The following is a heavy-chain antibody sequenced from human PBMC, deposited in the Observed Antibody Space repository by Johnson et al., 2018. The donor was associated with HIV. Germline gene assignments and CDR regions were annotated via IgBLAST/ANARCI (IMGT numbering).Heavy chain of an antibody. Sequence: HVQLVESGGGVVQPGRSLRLSCAASGFTFSSYGMHWARQAPAKGLEWVAVISYDGSDKDYADSVKGRFTISRDNSENTVYLQMNSLRAEDTAVYYCARDGPWLQSQRDAFDVWGQGTMVTVSS. J-gene: IGHJ3*01. D-gene: IGHD5-24*01. V-gene: IGHV3-30*14. CDR3: ARDGPWLQSQRDAFDV. CDR2: ISYDGSDK. CDR1: GFTFSSYG.